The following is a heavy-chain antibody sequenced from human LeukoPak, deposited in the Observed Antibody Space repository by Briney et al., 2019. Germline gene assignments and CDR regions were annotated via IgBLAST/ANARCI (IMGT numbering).Heavy chain of an antibody. CDR2: IWHGESNK. V-gene: IGHV3-33*06. D-gene: IGHD6-13*01. CDR3: AKERAAAVEGYFDY. J-gene: IGHJ4*02. CDR1: GFTFYNYG. Sequence: PGRSLRLSCATSGFTFYNYGMHWVRQAPGKGLEWAAVIWHGESNKYYADSVKGRFTISRDNSKNTLYLQMNSLRAEDTAVYYCAKERAAAVEGYFDYWGQGTLVTVSS.